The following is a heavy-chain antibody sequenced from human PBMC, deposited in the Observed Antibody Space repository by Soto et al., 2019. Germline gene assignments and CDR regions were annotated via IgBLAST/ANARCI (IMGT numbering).Heavy chain of an antibody. D-gene: IGHD6-13*01. Sequence: QVQLQESGPGLVKPSGTLSLTCSVSGGSVSSSRWWSWVRQPPGKGLEWIGEMYHSGTTNYNPSLTSRVTISVDKSKNQFSLKVTSVTAADTAIYYCASAAAAARTQWFDPWGQGTLVTVSS. CDR1: GGSVSSSRW. CDR3: ASAAAAARTQWFDP. CDR2: MYHSGTT. V-gene: IGHV4-4*02. J-gene: IGHJ5*02.